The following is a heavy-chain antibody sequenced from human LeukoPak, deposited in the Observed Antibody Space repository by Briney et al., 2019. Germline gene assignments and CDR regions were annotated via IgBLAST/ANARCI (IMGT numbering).Heavy chain of an antibody. CDR3: AKAVQGAAVRWFDP. D-gene: IGHD6-25*01. J-gene: IGHJ5*02. V-gene: IGHV3-23*01. CDR1: GFTFSMYA. CDR2: ISGSGGST. Sequence: GGSLRLSCAASGFTFSMYAMTWVRQAPGKGLEWVSGISGSGGSTYYADSVKGRFTISRDNSKKTLDLQMNSLRAEDTAVYYCAKAVQGAAVRWFDPWGQGTLVTVSS.